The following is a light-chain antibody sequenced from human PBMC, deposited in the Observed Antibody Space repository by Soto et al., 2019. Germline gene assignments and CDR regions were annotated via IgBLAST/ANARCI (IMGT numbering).Light chain of an antibody. J-gene: IGLJ1*01. Sequence: QAVVTQPPSASGTPGQRVIISCSGSSPHIGSNTVNWYQQLPGTAPKLLIYSNNQRPSGVPDRFPGSKSGTSASLAISGLQSEDEADYYCAAWDDSLNGRYVFGTGTKLTVL. CDR3: AAWDDSLNGRYV. V-gene: IGLV1-44*01. CDR2: SNN. CDR1: SPHIGSNT.